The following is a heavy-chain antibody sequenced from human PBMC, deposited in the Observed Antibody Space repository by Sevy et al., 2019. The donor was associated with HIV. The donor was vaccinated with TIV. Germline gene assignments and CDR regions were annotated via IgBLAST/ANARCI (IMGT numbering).Heavy chain of an antibody. Sequence: SETLSLTCTVSGGSINSDHWNWIRRPPGKGLEWIGYLHYTGGTNYNPSLKNRVTISVDRTKNQFSLKLTSVTAADTAVYYCARRNDFDIWGQGTMVTVSS. J-gene: IGHJ3*02. V-gene: IGHV4-59*08. CDR2: LHYTGGT. CDR1: GGSINSDH. CDR3: ARRNDFDI.